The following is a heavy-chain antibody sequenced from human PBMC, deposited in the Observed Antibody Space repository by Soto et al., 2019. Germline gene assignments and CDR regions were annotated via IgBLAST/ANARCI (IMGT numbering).Heavy chain of an antibody. D-gene: IGHD2-21*01. Sequence: QITLIESGPTLVKPTQTLTLACNFSGFSLTSGEVGVAWVRQPPGKALEWLALIYWDDAKRYTPSLKTRLTITKDTAKKQVVLTMTNVDPVDTATYFCAHGTYGATRSPFDAWGQGARVTGSS. V-gene: IGHV2-5*02. CDR2: IYWDDAK. CDR1: GFSLTSGEVG. CDR3: AHGTYGATRSPFDA. J-gene: IGHJ4*02.